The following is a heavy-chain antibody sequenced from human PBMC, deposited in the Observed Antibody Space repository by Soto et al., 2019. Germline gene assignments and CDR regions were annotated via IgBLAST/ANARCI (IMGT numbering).Heavy chain of an antibody. CDR2: ISGYNADT. CDR3: ARDLRWSSGWAFDY. CDR1: GYIFTDYG. V-gene: IGHV1-18*04. D-gene: IGHD6-19*01. Sequence: QLVQSGAEVKKPGDSVSVSCTASGYIFTDYGISWVRPAPGQGLEWMGWISGYNADTSYAQRLQDRVKMTIDTSTRTAYMELRSLTSDDTAVYYCARDLRWSSGWAFDYWGQGTLVTFSS. J-gene: IGHJ4*02.